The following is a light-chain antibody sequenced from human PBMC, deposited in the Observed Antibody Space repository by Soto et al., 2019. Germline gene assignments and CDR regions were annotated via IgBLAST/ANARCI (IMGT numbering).Light chain of an antibody. CDR2: EVS. Sequence: QSALTQPASVSGSPGQSITISCTGTSSDVGGYNYVSWYQQHPGKAPKLMIYEVSNRPSGVSNRFSGSKSGNTASLTISGLQAVDEADYYCTSYTSISIYVFGNGTKVTVL. CDR3: TSYTSISIYV. V-gene: IGLV2-14*01. CDR1: SSDVGGYNY. J-gene: IGLJ1*01.